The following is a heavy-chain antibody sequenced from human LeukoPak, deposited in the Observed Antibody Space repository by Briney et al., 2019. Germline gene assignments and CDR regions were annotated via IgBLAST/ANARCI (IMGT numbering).Heavy chain of an antibody. CDR3: ARDRWLGYYFDY. J-gene: IGHJ4*02. CDR2: ISYDGSNK. CDR1: GFTFSSYA. V-gene: IGHV3-30-3*01. Sequence: PGRSLRLSCAASGFTFSSYAMHWVRQAPGKGLEWVAVISYDGSNKYYADSVKGRFTISRDNSKNTLYLQMNSLRAEDTAVYYCARDRWLGYYFDYWGQGTLVTVSS. D-gene: IGHD4-23*01.